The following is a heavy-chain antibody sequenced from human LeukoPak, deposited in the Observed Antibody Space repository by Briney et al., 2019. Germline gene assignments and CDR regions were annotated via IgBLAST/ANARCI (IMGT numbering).Heavy chain of an antibody. J-gene: IGHJ4*02. CDR2: TRNRANSNTT. Sequence: GGSLRPSCAASGFTFSDHYMDWVRQAPGKGREWVGRTRNRANSNTTEYATSVKGRFTISRDDSKSSLYLQMNSLKTEDTSIYYCVRVYSSSWSGSYFDHWGQGTLVTVSS. D-gene: IGHD6-13*01. V-gene: IGHV3-72*01. CDR3: VRVYSSSWSGSYFDH. CDR1: GFTFSDHY.